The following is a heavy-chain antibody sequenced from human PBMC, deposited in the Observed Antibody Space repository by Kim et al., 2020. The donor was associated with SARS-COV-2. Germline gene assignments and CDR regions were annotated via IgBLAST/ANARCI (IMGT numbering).Heavy chain of an antibody. CDR3: SRDDVSSWVARVFQY. Sequence: SETLSLTCTVSGGPISSYYWTWIRQPPGKGLEWIGNFYDSGGMKYNPSLNGRVTISRDAAKNQLSLKLRSVTAADTAVFYCSRDDVSSWVARVFQYWG. D-gene: IGHD6-13*01. V-gene: IGHV4-59*01. J-gene: IGHJ1*01. CDR2: FYDSGGM. CDR1: GGPISSYY.